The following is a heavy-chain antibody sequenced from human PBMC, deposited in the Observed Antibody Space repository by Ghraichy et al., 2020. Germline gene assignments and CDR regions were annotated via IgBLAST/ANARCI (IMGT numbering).Heavy chain of an antibody. Sequence: SETLSLTCTVSGGSISSGGYYWSWIRQHPGKGLEWIGYSYYSGSTYYNPSLKSRVTISVDTSKNQFSLKLSSVTAADTAVYYCARESCSGGSCYSDYWGQGTLVTVSS. D-gene: IGHD2-15*01. V-gene: IGHV4-31*03. CDR2: SYYSGST. J-gene: IGHJ4*02. CDR1: GGSISSGGYY. CDR3: ARESCSGGSCYSDY.